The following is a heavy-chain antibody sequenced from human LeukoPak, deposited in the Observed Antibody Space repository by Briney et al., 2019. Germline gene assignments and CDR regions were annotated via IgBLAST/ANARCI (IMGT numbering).Heavy chain of an antibody. CDR1: GFSFSSYS. V-gene: IGHV3-21*01. Sequence: PRGSLRLSCAPSGFSFSSYSMNWVRQAPGEGLEWGSSIINSRSYIYYADSVKGRFTISRDDAKNSLYLQMNSLRAGDTAVYYCARDAPYYDILTGYYTAAEYFQHWGQGTLVTVSS. J-gene: IGHJ1*01. CDR3: ARDAPYYDILTGYYTAAEYFQH. D-gene: IGHD3-9*01. CDR2: IINSRSYI.